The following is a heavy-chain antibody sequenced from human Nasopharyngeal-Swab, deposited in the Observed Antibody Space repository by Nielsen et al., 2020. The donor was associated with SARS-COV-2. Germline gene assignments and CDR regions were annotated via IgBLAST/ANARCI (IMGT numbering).Heavy chain of an antibody. J-gene: IGHJ3*02. Sequence: ASVKVSCKASGYTFTSYGISWVRQAPGQGLEWMGWISAYNGNTNYAQKLQGRVTMTTDTSTSTAYMELRNLRSDDTAVYYCARDQGQLVVDAFDIWGQGTMVTVSS. V-gene: IGHV1-18*01. CDR1: GYTFTSYG. CDR3: ARDQGQLVVDAFDI. CDR2: ISAYNGNT. D-gene: IGHD6-6*01.